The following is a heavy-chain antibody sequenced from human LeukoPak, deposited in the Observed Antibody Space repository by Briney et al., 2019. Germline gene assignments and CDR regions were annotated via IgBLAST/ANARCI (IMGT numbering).Heavy chain of an antibody. CDR2: ISSGSSTI. D-gene: IGHD6-13*01. J-gene: IGHJ4*02. Sequence: PGGSLRLSCAASGFTFSNYNMNCVRQAPGKGLKWVSYISSGSSTIYSADSVKGRFTISRDNAKNSLYLQMNSLRAEDTAVYYCARYSSSWSFDYWGQGTLVTDSS. CDR1: GFTFSNYN. CDR3: ARYSSSWSFDY. V-gene: IGHV3-48*01.